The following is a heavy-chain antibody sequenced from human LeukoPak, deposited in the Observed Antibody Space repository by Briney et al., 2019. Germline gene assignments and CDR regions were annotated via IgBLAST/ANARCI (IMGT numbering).Heavy chain of an antibody. J-gene: IGHJ4*02. CDR2: IWYDGSNK. D-gene: IGHD6-6*01. V-gene: IGHV3-33*08. CDR3: AREIEYSGDYFDY. CDR1: EFTIGNYW. Sequence: GGSLRLSCAASEFTIGNYWMTWVRQAPGKGLEWVAVIWYDGSNKYYADSVKGRFTISRDNSKNTLYLQMNSLRAEDTAVYYCAREIEYSGDYFDYWGQGTLVTVSS.